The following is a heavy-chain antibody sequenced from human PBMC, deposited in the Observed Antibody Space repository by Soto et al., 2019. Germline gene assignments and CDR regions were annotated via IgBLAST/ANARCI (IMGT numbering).Heavy chain of an antibody. CDR2: IYYSGST. Sequence: SETLSLTCTVSGGSISSGGYYWSWIRQHPGKGLEWIGYIYYSGSTYYNPSLKSRVTITVDPPKNQFSLKLRSVTAADTAVYYCARHPYGDYGRKYYIMDVWGQGTTVTVS. CDR1: GGSISSGGYY. V-gene: IGHV4-31*03. CDR3: ARHPYGDYGRKYYIMDV. J-gene: IGHJ6*01. D-gene: IGHD4-17*01.